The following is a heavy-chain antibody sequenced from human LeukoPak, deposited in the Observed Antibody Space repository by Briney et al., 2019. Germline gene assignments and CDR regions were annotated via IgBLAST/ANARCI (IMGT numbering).Heavy chain of an antibody. CDR3: ARAGLVGATGDY. D-gene: IGHD1-26*01. CDR2: INPNSGGT. Sequence: GASVTVSCKPSGYTFTGYYIHWVRQAPGQGLEWMGWINPNSGGTNYAQKFQGRVTMTRDTSISTAYMELSRLRSDDTAVYYCARAGLVGATGDYWGQGTLVTVSS. J-gene: IGHJ4*02. CDR1: GYTFTGYY. V-gene: IGHV1-2*02.